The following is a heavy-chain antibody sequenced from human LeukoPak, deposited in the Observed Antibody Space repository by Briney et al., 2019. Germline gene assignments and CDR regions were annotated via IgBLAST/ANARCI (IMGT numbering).Heavy chain of an antibody. D-gene: IGHD1-26*01. V-gene: IGHV4-34*01. CDR3: ARRGGSYFIDY. CDR1: GGSFSGYY. Sequence: PSETLSLTCAVYGGSFSGYYWSWIRQPPGKGLEWIGQINHSGSTNYNPSLKSRVTISVDTSKNQFSLKLSSVTAADTAVYYCARRGGSYFIDYWGQGTLVTVSS. J-gene: IGHJ4*02. CDR2: INHSGST.